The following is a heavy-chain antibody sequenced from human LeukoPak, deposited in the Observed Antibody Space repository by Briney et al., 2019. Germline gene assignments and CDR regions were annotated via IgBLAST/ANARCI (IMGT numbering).Heavy chain of an antibody. J-gene: IGHJ4*02. CDR3: ARDIGNSGFNLDY. V-gene: IGHV3-33*01. D-gene: IGHD5-12*01. CDR2: IWHDGGRE. Sequence: QTGGSLRLSCVVSGFTFSTHGFHWVRQAPGKGLEWVSVIWHDGGREEYADSVRGRFTISRDNSNLYLQMNSLRAEDTAIYYRARDIGNSGFNLDYWGQGTPVTVSS. CDR1: GFTFSTHG.